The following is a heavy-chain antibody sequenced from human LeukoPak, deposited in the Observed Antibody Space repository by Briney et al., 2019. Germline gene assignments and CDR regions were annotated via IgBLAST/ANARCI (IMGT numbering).Heavy chain of an antibody. V-gene: IGHV4-59*01. CDR2: IYYSGSA. J-gene: IGHJ4*02. CDR1: GGSISSYY. D-gene: IGHD3-22*01. CDR3: VRDVGYSFDY. Sequence: PSETLSLTCTVSGGSISSYYWSWIRQPPGKGLEWIGYIYYSGSANYNPSLKSRVSMSVDTSKNQFSLKLTSVTAADTAVYYCVRDVGYSFDYWGQGTLVTVSS.